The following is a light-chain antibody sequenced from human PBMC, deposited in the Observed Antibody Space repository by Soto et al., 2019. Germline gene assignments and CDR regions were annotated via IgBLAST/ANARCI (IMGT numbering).Light chain of an antibody. V-gene: IGKV3-20*01. J-gene: IGKJ4*01. CDR2: GAS. Sequence: EIVLTQSPGTLSLSPGERATLSCRASQSVSSSYLAWYQQKPGQAPRLLIYGASNRATGIPDRFSGSWSGTDFTLTISRMEPEDFAVYYCQQYGGSPPLTFGGGTKVEIK. CDR1: QSVSSSY. CDR3: QQYGGSPPLT.